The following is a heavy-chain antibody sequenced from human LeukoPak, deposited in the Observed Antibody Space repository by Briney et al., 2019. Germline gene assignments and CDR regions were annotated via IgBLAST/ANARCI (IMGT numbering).Heavy chain of an antibody. J-gene: IGHJ4*02. Sequence: PSQTLSLTCAVSGGSISSGDYSWSWIRQPPGKGLEWIGYIYHSGSTNYNPSLKSRVTISVDRSKNQFSLKLSSVTAADTAVYYCARADGGSDWYDYWGQGTLVTVSS. CDR3: ARADGGSDWYDY. CDR2: IYHSGST. CDR1: GGSISSGDYS. D-gene: IGHD6-19*01. V-gene: IGHV4-30-2*01.